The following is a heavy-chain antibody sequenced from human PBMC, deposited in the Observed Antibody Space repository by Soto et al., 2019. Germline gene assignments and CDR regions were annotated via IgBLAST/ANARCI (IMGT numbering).Heavy chain of an antibody. CDR1: GYSRSYQS. CDR3: AREDSYGWSGESLDV. J-gene: IGHJ6*02. D-gene: IGHD6-19*01. CDR2: LDQSGGT. V-gene: IGHV4-34*01. Sequence: SATLSRTCALVGYSRSYQSLHWIRQSPGKGLEWIGELDQSGGTNYNPSLKSRAIISDDTSKNQFSLTLTSVTAADTAVYYCAREDSYGWSGESLDVWGQGIPGTV.